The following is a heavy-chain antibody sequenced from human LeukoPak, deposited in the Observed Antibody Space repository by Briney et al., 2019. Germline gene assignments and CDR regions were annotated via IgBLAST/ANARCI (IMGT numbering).Heavy chain of an antibody. CDR2: IYYSGST. CDR1: GGSISSSSYY. Sequence: PSETLSLTCTVSGGSISSSSYYWGWIRQPPGKGLEWIGSIYYSGSTYYNPSLKSRVTISVDTSKNQFSLKLSSVTAADTAVYYCARDFCLISGGTYYDFWSGYYTDYYYYMDVWGKGTTVTVSS. D-gene: IGHD3-3*01. CDR3: ARDFCLISGGTYYDFWSGYYTDYYYYMDV. J-gene: IGHJ6*03. V-gene: IGHV4-39*07.